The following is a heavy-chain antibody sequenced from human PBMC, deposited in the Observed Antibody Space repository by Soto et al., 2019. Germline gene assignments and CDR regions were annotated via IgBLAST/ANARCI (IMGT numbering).Heavy chain of an antibody. CDR1: GGSISSYY. D-gene: IGHD6-6*01. CDR3: ARDLTSSSWGGYFDS. V-gene: IGHV4-59*01. CDR2: IYYRGST. J-gene: IGHJ4*02. Sequence: SETLSLTCTVSGGSISSYYWSWIRQPPGKGLEWIGYIYYRGSTNYNPSLKSRVTISVDTSKNQFSLKLSSVTAADTAVYYCARDLTSSSWGGYFDSWGQGALVTVSS.